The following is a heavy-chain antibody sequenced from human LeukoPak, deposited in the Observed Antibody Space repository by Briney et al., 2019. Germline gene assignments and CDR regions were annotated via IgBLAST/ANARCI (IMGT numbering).Heavy chain of an antibody. Sequence: SVKVSCKASGGTFSSYAISWVRQAPGQGLEWMGGIIPIFGTANYAQKFQGRVTITTDESTSTAYMELSSLRAEDTAVYYCASGEEAAAGNDAFDIWGQGTMVTVSS. V-gene: IGHV1-69*05. CDR2: IIPIFGTA. CDR3: ASGEEAAAGNDAFDI. J-gene: IGHJ3*02. D-gene: IGHD6-13*01. CDR1: GGTFSSYA.